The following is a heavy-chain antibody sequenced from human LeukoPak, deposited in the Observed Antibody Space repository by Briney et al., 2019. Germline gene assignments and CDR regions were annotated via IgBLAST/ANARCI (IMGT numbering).Heavy chain of an antibody. CDR3: AKGVRGVIIDVYYYYYYYGMDV. J-gene: IGHJ6*02. CDR1: GFTFSSYA. Sequence: GGSLRLSCAASGFTFSSYAMSWVRQAPGKGLEWVSAISGSGGSTYYADSVKGRFTISRDNSKNTLYLQMNRPRAEDTAVYYCAKGVRGVIIDVYYYYYYYGMDVWGQGTTVTVSS. V-gene: IGHV3-23*01. CDR2: ISGSGGST. D-gene: IGHD3-10*01.